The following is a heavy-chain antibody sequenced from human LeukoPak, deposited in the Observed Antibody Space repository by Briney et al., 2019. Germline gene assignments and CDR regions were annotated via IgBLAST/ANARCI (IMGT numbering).Heavy chain of an antibody. CDR1: GFTFSSYS. CDR2: ISSSSSTI. V-gene: IGHV3-48*01. CDR3: AKPIAAAINNWFDP. J-gene: IGHJ5*02. D-gene: IGHD6-13*01. Sequence: GGSLRLSCAASGFTFSSYSMNWVRQAPGKGLEWVSYISSSSSTIYYADSVKGRFTISRDNSKNTLYLQMNSLRAEDTAVYYCAKPIAAAINNWFDPWGQGTLVTVSS.